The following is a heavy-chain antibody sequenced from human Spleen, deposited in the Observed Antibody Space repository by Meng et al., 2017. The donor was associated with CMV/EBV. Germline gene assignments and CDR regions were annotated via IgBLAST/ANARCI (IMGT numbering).Heavy chain of an antibody. Sequence: SQTISLTCAVYGGSFSGYYWSWIRQPPGKGLEWIGEINHSGSTNYNPSLKSRVTISVDTSKNQFSLTLSSVTAADTAVYFCARDRVRRYSSSIVYYGLDVWGQGTTVTVSS. V-gene: IGHV4-34*01. J-gene: IGHJ6*02. CDR2: INHSGST. CDR3: ARDRVRRYSSSIVYYGLDV. CDR1: GGSFSGYY. D-gene: IGHD6-6*01.